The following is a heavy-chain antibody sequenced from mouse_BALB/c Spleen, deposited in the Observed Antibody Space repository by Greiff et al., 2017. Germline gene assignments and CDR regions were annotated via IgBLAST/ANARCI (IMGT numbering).Heavy chain of an antibody. D-gene: IGHD1-1*01. J-gene: IGHJ2*01. V-gene: IGHV5-9-4*01. CDR3: ARYYYGSSYIFDY. CDR1: GFTFSSYA. Sequence: EVKLMESGGGLVKPGGSLKLSCAASGFTFSSYAMSWVRQSPEKRLEWVAEISSGGSYTYYPDTVTGRFTISRDNAKNTLYLEMSSLRSEDTAMYYCARYYYGSSYIFDYWGQGTTLTVSS. CDR2: ISSGGSYT.